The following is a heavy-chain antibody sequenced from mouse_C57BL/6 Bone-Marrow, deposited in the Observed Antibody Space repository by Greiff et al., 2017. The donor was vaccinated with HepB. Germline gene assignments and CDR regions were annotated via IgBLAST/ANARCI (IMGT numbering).Heavy chain of an antibody. J-gene: IGHJ2*01. CDR2: INPYNGGT. CDR3: ARRTYLEYYFDY. V-gene: IGHV1-19*01. CDR1: GYTFTDYY. Sequence: EVQLQQSGPVLVKPGASVKMSCKASGYTFTDYYMNWVKQSHGKSLEWIGVINPYNGGTSYNQKFKGKATLTVDKSSSTAYMELNSLTSEDSAVYYCARRTYLEYYFDYWGQGTTLTVSS.